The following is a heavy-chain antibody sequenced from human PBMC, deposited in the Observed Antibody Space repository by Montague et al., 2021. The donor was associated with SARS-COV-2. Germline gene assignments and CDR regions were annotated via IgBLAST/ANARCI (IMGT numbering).Heavy chain of an antibody. D-gene: IGHD2-15*01. Sequence: PETLSLTCTVSGASITSSNWWNWVRQPPGKGLEWIGQIYHSGSTNYNPSLKSRLTLSLDKSKNQFSLSLSSVTAADTAVYYCARQIQQVVLSPAKLTNWFDPWGLGTLVTVAS. CDR1: GASITSSNW. CDR2: IYHSGST. V-gene: IGHV4-4*03. CDR3: ARQIQQVVLSPAKLTNWFDP. J-gene: IGHJ5*02.